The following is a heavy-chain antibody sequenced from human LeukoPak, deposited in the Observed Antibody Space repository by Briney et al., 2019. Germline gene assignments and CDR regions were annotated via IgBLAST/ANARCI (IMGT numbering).Heavy chain of an antibody. CDR3: ARAGRVPAAMVYDAFDI. CDR1: GFIFSSYW. J-gene: IGHJ3*02. V-gene: IGHV3-7*01. D-gene: IGHD2-2*01. CDR2: IKQDGSGK. Sequence: GGSLRLSCAASGFIFSSYWMSWVRQAPGKGLEWVADIKQDGSGKYYVDSVKGRFTISRDNAKNSLYLQMNSLRAEDTAVYYCARAGRVPAAMVYDAFDIWGQGTMVTVSS.